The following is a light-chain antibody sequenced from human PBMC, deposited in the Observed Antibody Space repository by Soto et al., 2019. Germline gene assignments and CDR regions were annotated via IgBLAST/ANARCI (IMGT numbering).Light chain of an antibody. CDR3: SSYTTSSTYV. V-gene: IGLV2-14*03. CDR1: SSDVGGYSY. J-gene: IGLJ1*01. Sequence: QSVLTQPASVSGSPGQSITISCTGTSSDVGGYSYISWYQHNPGRAPKLMIYDVSNRPSGVSDRFSGSKSGNTASLTISRLQAEDEADYYCSSYTTSSTYVFGGGTKV. CDR2: DVS.